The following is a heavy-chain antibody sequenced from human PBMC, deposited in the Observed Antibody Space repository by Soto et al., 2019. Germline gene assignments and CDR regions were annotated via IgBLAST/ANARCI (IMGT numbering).Heavy chain of an antibody. V-gene: IGHV1-46*01. CDR1: GYTFTSYY. D-gene: IGHD3-10*01. CDR3: ARDTRLEITMVRXVIMSKPPPYYYYGMDV. J-gene: IGHJ6*02. CDR2: INPSGGST. Sequence: ASVKVSCKASGYTFTSYYMHWVRQAPGQGLEWMGIINPSGGSTSYAQKFQGRVTMTRDTSTSTVYMELSSLRSEDTAVYYCARDTRLEITMVRXVIMSKPPPYYYYGMDVWGQGTTVTVSS.